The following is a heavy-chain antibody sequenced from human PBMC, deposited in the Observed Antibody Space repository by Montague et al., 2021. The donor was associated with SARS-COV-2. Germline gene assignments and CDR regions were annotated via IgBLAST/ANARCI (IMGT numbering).Heavy chain of an antibody. CDR1: GGSISSSS. J-gene: IGHJ4*02. V-gene: IGHV4-59*08. Sequence: SETLSLTCTVSGGSISSSSWTWIRQPPGKGLEWIGYIYYSGSTSYNPSLKSRVTMSVDTSKNQFSLKLSSVTAADTAVYYCARSSGSYSTFDFWGQGTLVTVSS. CDR2: IYYSGST. CDR3: ARSSGSYSTFDF. D-gene: IGHD3-10*01.